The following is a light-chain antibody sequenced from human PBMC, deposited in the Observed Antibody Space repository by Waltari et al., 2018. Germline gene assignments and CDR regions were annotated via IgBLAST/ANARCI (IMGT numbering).Light chain of an antibody. CDR1: QSVGTS. CDR3: QQRSNWPELT. J-gene: IGKJ4*01. Sequence: IVLTQSPATLSLSPGERATLSCRASQSVGTSFAWYQQKPGQAPRLLIYDASNRATGIPARFSGVGAGTDFTVTISSLAPEDFAVYYCQQRSNWPELTFGGGTKVQIK. CDR2: DAS. V-gene: IGKV3-11*01.